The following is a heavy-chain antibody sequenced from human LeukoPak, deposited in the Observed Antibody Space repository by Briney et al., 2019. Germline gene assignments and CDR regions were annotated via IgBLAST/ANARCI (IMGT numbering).Heavy chain of an antibody. V-gene: IGHV1-3*01. J-gene: IGHJ4*02. CDR2: INAGNGNT. CDR3: ARAPHIVVVTAIGDY. D-gene: IGHD2-21*02. CDR1: GYTFTSYA. Sequence: ASVKVSCKASGYTFTSYAMHWVRQAPGQRLEWMGWINAGNGNTKYSQKFQGRVTITRDTSASTAYMELRSLRSDDTAVYYCARAPHIVVVTAIGDYWGQGTLVTVSS.